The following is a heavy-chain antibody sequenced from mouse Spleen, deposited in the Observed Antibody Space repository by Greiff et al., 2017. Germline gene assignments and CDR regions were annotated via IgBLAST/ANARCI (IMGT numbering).Heavy chain of an antibody. CDR2: ISSGSSTI. CDR3: ARGGRLQGFAY. V-gene: IGHV5-17*02. Sequence: DVMLVESGGGLVQPGGSRKLSCAASGFTFSSFGMHWVRQAPEKGLEWVAHISSGSSTIYYADTVKGRFTISRDNPKNTLFLQMTSLRSEDTAMYYCARGGRLQGFAYWGQGTLVTVSA. D-gene: IGHD1-2*01. CDR1: GFTFSSFG. J-gene: IGHJ3*01.